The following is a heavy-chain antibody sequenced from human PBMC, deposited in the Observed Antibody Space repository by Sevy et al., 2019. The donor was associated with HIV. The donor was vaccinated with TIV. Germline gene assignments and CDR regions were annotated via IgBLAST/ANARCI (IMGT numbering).Heavy chain of an antibody. J-gene: IGHJ4*01. V-gene: IGHV3-30-3*01. CDR1: CFAFSTHA. CDR2: ISYEGTET. CDR3: ARDGGNSIKWYPLY. Sequence: GGSLRLSCAASCFAFSTHAMHWVRQAPGKGLEWVAVISYEGTETFYSASVEGRFTISRDNSKNMLSLQINSLRPEDTAVYYCARDGGNSIKWYPLYWGHGTLVTVSS. D-gene: IGHD5-12*01.